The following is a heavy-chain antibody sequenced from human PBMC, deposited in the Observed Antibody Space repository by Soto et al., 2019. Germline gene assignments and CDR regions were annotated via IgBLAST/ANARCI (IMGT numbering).Heavy chain of an antibody. J-gene: IGHJ4*02. CDR3: ARRLTPSVNAMGY. CDR2: ISGDGINK. D-gene: IGHD2-21*01. V-gene: IGHV3-30-3*01. Sequence: QVQLVESGGGVVQPGRSLRLSCSASGFTFSDYAINWVRQAPGKGLEWVASISGDGINKYIADSVKGRFIISRDNSKNTVLLQMSSLGPEDTAVYYCARRLTPSVNAMGYWGQGTLVTVSS. CDR1: GFTFSDYA.